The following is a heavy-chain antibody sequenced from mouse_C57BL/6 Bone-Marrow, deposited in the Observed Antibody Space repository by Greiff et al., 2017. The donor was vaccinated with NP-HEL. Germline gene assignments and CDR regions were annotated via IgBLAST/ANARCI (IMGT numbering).Heavy chain of an antibody. CDR3: TTTPYAMDY. Sequence: EVQLQQSGAELVRPGASVKLSCTASGFNIKDDYMHWVKQRPEQGLEWIGWIDPENGDTEYASKFQGKATITADTTSNTAYLQLSSLASEDTAVYYCTTTPYAMDYWGQGTSVTVSS. CDR1: GFNIKDDY. CDR2: IDPENGDT. J-gene: IGHJ4*01. V-gene: IGHV14-4*01.